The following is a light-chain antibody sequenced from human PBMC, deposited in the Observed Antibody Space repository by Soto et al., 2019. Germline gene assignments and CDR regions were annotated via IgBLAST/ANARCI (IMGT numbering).Light chain of an antibody. J-gene: IGLJ2*01. Sequence: QSALTQPPSASGAPGQGISISCSGSSSNIGGNSVSWYRQVPGTAPKLLIFSNHQRPSGVPDRFSGSKSGTSASLAISGLQSEDEADYYCSTWDDSLRGLVFGGGTKLT. CDR2: SNH. CDR3: STWDDSLRGLV. CDR1: SSNIGGNS. V-gene: IGLV1-44*01.